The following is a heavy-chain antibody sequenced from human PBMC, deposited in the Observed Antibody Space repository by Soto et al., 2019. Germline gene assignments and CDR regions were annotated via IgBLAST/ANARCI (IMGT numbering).Heavy chain of an antibody. D-gene: IGHD4-17*01. CDR3: ARDLRPNLPLGY. Sequence: GGSLRLSCAASGFTFSNYSMNWVRKAPGKGLEWVSNIRSSSSNKYYADSVKGRFTISRDNAKNSLYLQMNSLRAEDTAVYYCARDLRPNLPLGYWGQGTLVTVSS. CDR2: IRSSSSNK. V-gene: IGHV3-48*01. CDR1: GFTFSNYS. J-gene: IGHJ4*02.